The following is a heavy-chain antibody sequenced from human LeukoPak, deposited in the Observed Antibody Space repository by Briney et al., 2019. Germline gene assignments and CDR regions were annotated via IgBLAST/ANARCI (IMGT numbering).Heavy chain of an antibody. CDR2: IIPIFGTA. J-gene: IGHJ6*02. V-gene: IGHV1-69*01. CDR3: ARTSGVVEWLSRQQFQGLYYYYGMDV. CDR1: GGTFSSYA. D-gene: IGHD3-3*01. Sequence: GSSVKVSCKATGGTFSSYAISWVRQAPGQGLEWMGGIIPIFGTANYAQKFQGRVTIAADESTSTAYMELSSLRSEDTAVYYCARTSGVVEWLSRQQFQGLYYYYGMDVWGQGTTVTVSS.